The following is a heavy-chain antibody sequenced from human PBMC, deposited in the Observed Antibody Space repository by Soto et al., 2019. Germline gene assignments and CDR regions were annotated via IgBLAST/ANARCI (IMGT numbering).Heavy chain of an antibody. Sequence: EVQLVQSGAEVKTPGESLRISCKGSGYSFTSYWISWVRQMPGKGLEWMGRIDPSDSYTNYSPSFQGHVTISADKSISTAYLQWSSLKASDTAMYYCARHGRTAMVPNEKWFDPWGQGTLVTVSS. CDR2: IDPSDSYT. V-gene: IGHV5-10-1*03. CDR3: ARHGRTAMVPNEKWFDP. CDR1: GYSFTSYW. D-gene: IGHD5-18*01. J-gene: IGHJ5*02.